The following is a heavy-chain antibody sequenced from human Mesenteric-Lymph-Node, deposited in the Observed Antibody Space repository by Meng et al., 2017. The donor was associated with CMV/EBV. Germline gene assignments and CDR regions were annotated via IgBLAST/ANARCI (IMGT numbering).Heavy chain of an antibody. V-gene: IGHV3-66*02. CDR1: GFTVSSNY. CDR3: ARDPPGPRYCSSTSCPMDV. Sequence: GGSLSLSCAASGFTVSSNYMSWVRQAPGKGLEWVSVIYSDGSTYYADPVKGRFTISRDNSKNTLYLQMNSLRAEDTAVYYCARDPPGPRYCSSTSCPMDVWGQGTTVTVSS. CDR2: IYSDGST. J-gene: IGHJ6*02. D-gene: IGHD2-2*01.